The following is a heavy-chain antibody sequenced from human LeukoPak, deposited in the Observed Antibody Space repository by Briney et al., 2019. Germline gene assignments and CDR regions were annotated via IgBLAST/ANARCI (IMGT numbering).Heavy chain of an antibody. D-gene: IGHD5-18*01. V-gene: IGHV3-30*04. CDR2: ISYDGTIK. Sequence: EPGRSLRLSCAASGFTFSTYAMHWVRQTPGKGLEWVSLISYDGTIKYYADSVKGRFTISRDNSKNTLYLQMNRLRAGDTAVYFCARAYTYGYLTDYWGQGSLVTVSS. CDR3: ARAYTYGYLTDY. J-gene: IGHJ4*02. CDR1: GFTFSTYA.